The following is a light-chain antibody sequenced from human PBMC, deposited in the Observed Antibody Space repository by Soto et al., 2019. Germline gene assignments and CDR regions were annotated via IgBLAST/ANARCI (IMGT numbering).Light chain of an antibody. CDR3: QQSYSTLSIT. CDR2: AAS. Sequence: DIQMTQSTSSLSASVGARVTITCRASQGISNYLAWYQQKPGKVHKLLIYAASTRATGIPARFSGSGSGTDFTLTISSLQPEDFATYYCQQSYSTLSITFGQGTRLEIK. J-gene: IGKJ5*01. V-gene: IGKV1-39*01. CDR1: QGISNY.